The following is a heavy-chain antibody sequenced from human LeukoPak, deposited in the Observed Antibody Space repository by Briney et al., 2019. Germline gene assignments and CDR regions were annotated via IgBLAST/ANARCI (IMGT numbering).Heavy chain of an antibody. V-gene: IGHV4-34*01. J-gene: IGHJ4*02. CDR1: GGSFSGYY. CDR3: ARNSESLVY. CDR2: INHSGST. Sequence: PSETLSLTCAVYGGSFSGYYWSWIRQPPGKGLEWIGEINHSGSTNYNPSLKSRVTISVDTSKNQFSLKLSSVTAADTAVYYCARNSESLVYWGQGTLVTVSS. D-gene: IGHD1-26*01.